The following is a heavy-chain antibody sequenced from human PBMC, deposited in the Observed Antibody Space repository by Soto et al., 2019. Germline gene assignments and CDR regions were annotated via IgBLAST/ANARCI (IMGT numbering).Heavy chain of an antibody. J-gene: IGHJ5*02. CDR1: GFTFSSYA. Sequence: GGSLRLSCAASGFTFSSYAMSWVRQAPGKGLEWVSAISGSGGSTYYADSVKGRFTISRDNSKNTLYLQMNSLRAEDTAVYYCARDSADCSGGSCYKKKRGNWFDPWGQGTLVTVSS. CDR2: ISGSGGST. D-gene: IGHD2-15*01. CDR3: ARDSADCSGGSCYKKKRGNWFDP. V-gene: IGHV3-23*01.